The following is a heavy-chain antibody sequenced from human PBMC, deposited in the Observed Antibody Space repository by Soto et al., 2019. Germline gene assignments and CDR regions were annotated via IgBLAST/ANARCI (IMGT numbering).Heavy chain of an antibody. CDR3: AGIRSEGYALPRYYYGMDV. CDR1: GGSVSSGSYY. V-gene: IGHV4-61*01. Sequence: SETLSLTCTVSGGSVSSGSYYWSWIRQPPGKGLEWIGYIYYSGSTNYNPSLKSRVTISVDTSKNQFSLKLSSVTAADTAVYYCAGIRSEGYALPRYYYGMDVWGQGTPVTVSS. J-gene: IGHJ6*02. CDR2: IYYSGST. D-gene: IGHD3-3*02.